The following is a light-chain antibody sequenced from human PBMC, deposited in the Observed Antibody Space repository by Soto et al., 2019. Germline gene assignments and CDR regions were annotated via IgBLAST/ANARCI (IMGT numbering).Light chain of an antibody. Sequence: SYELTQPPSVSVAPGQTARITCGGDNIGSDSVHWYQQKPGQAPLLVVYDDSDRPSGIPERFSGFSYGNTATLTTSRVEAGDEADYYCQVWDGSSDHYVFGTGTKVTV. CDR1: NIGSDS. V-gene: IGLV3-21*02. CDR2: DDS. CDR3: QVWDGSSDHYV. J-gene: IGLJ1*01.